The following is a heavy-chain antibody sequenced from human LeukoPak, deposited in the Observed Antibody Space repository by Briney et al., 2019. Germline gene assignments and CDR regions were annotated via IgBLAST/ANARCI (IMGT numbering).Heavy chain of an antibody. J-gene: IGHJ4*02. D-gene: IGHD3-10*01. CDR1: GGTFSSYA. CDR3: ARDRRDTMVRGLGNDY. Sequence: GASVKVSCKASGGTFSSYAISWVRQAPGQGLEWMGWISAYNGNTNYAQKLQGRVTMTTDTSTSTAYMELRSLRSDDTAAYYCARDRRDTMVRGLGNDYWGQGTLVTVSS. CDR2: ISAYNGNT. V-gene: IGHV1-18*01.